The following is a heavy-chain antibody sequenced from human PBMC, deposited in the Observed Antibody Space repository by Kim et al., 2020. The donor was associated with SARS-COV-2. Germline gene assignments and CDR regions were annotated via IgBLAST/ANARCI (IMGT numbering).Heavy chain of an antibody. Sequence: DSMKGRFTISRDNSKSTLFMQMDSLRAADTALYYCARQPYGSGTYYFVYWGQGTLVTVSS. CDR3: ARQPYGSGTYYFVY. D-gene: IGHD3-10*01. V-gene: IGHV3-23*01. J-gene: IGHJ4*02.